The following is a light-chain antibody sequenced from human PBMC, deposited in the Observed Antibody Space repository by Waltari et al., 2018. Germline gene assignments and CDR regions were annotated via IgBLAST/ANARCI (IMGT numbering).Light chain of an antibody. Sequence: ELVLTQSPGTLSLSPGERATLSCRASQNIGRYLVWYQQKPGQPPRLLVYAASTRATGIPDRFIGSGSGTDFSLTIARLEPEDFAVYFCQNHERLPATFGQGTKVGI. J-gene: IGKJ1*01. CDR3: QNHERLPAT. CDR1: QNIGRY. CDR2: AAS. V-gene: IGKV3-20*01.